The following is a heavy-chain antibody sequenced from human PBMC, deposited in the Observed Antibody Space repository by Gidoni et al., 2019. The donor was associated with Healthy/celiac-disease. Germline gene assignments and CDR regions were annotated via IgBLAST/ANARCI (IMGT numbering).Heavy chain of an antibody. Sequence: EVQLVESGGGLVQPGGSLRLSCAASGFTFSSYEMNWVRQAPGKGLAWVSYISSSGSTIYYADSVKGRFTISRDNAKNSLYLQMNSLRAEDTAVYYCAREGGSSSSQTIPGGDYWGQGTLVTVSS. CDR1: GFTFSSYE. D-gene: IGHD6-6*01. J-gene: IGHJ4*02. CDR3: AREGGSSSSQTIPGGDY. CDR2: ISSSGSTI. V-gene: IGHV3-48*03.